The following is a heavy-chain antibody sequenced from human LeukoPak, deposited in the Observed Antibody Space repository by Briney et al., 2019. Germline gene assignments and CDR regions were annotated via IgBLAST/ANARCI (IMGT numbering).Heavy chain of an antibody. CDR1: GFTSSSYS. CDR2: ISSSSSYI. D-gene: IGHD3-22*01. J-gene: IGHJ4*02. Sequence: GGSLRLSCAASGFTSSSYSMNWVRQAPGKGLEWVSSISSSSSYIYYADSVKGRFTISRDNAKNSLYLQMNSLRAEDTAVYYCARVIDYYDSSGLLNWGQGTLVTVSS. CDR3: ARVIDYYDSSGLLN. V-gene: IGHV3-21*01.